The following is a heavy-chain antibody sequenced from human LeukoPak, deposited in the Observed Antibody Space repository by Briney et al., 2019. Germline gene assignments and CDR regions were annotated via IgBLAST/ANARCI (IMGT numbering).Heavy chain of an antibody. Sequence: ASVKVSCKASGYTFTSYAMNWVRQAPGQGLEWMGWINTNTGNPTYAQGFTGRFVFSLDTSVSTAYLQISSLKAEDTAVYYCARVHRKKQWLDGGYFDYWGQGTLVTVSS. CDR3: ARVHRKKQWLDGGYFDY. V-gene: IGHV7-4-1*02. CDR2: INTNTGNP. CDR1: GYTFTSYA. J-gene: IGHJ4*02. D-gene: IGHD6-19*01.